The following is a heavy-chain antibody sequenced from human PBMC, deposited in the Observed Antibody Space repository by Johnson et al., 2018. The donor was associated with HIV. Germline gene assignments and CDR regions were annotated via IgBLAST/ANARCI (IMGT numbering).Heavy chain of an antibody. D-gene: IGHD6-6*01. CDR3: ARDLAALDAFDI. V-gene: IGHV3-11*04. CDR2: ISSSGSTI. CDR1: GLTVSNNY. Sequence: QVQLVESGGGLVQPGGSLRLSCAASGLTVSNNYMSWVRQAPGEGLEWVAYISSSGSTIYYADSVKGRFTISRDNAKNSLYLQMNSLRAEDTAVYYCARDLAALDAFDIWGQGTMVTVSS. J-gene: IGHJ3*02.